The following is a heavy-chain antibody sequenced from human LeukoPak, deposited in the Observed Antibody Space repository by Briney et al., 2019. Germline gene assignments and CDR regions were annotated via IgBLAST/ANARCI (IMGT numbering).Heavy chain of an antibody. CDR2: IYYSGST. J-gene: IGHJ4*02. CDR1: GSSISSGGYY. Sequence: PSQTLSLTCTVSGSSISSGGYYWSWIRQHPGKGLEWIGYIYYSGSTYYNPSLKSRVSISGDTSKNQFSLRLSSVTAADTAVYYCARVPDSSGYYYDYFDYWGQGTLVTVSS. V-gene: IGHV4-31*03. CDR3: ARVPDSSGYYYDYFDY. D-gene: IGHD3-22*01.